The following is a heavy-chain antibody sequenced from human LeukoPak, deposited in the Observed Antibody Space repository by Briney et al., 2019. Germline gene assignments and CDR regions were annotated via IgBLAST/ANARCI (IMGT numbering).Heavy chain of an antibody. J-gene: IGHJ4*02. CDR1: GYTFTGYY. CDR2: INPNSGGT. CDR3: ARNQGYCSSTSCPHDDY. Sequence: RVSVKVSCKASGYTFTGYYMHWVRQAPGQGLEWMGWINPNSGGTNYAQKFQGRVTMTRDTSISTAYMELSRLRSDDTAVYYCARNQGYCSSTSCPHDDYWGQGTLVTVSS. D-gene: IGHD2-2*01. V-gene: IGHV1-2*02.